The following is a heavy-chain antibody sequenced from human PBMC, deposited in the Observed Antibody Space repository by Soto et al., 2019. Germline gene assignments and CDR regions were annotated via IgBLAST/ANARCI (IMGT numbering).Heavy chain of an antibody. Sequence: LRLSCAASGFTFDDYAMHWVRQAPGKGLEWVSGISWNSGSIGYADSVKGRFTISRDNAKNSLYLQMNSLRAEDTALYYCAKDHRYSGYDSFFDYWGQGTLVTVSS. CDR1: GFTFDDYA. CDR2: ISWNSGSI. V-gene: IGHV3-9*01. CDR3: AKDHRYSGYDSFFDY. J-gene: IGHJ4*02. D-gene: IGHD5-12*01.